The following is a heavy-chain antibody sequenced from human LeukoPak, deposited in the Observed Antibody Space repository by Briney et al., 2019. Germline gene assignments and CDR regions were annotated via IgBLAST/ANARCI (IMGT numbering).Heavy chain of an antibody. CDR1: GFTFSSYG. D-gene: IGHD2-8*01. Sequence: GGSLRLSCAASGFTFSSYGMHWVRQAPGKGLEWVAFIRYDGSNKYYADSVKGRFTISRDNSKNTLYLQMNSLRAEDTAVYYCAKDRCSNGVGCYYYYMDVWGKGTTVIISS. J-gene: IGHJ6*03. CDR3: AKDRCSNGVGCYYYYMDV. CDR2: IRYDGSNK. V-gene: IGHV3-30*02.